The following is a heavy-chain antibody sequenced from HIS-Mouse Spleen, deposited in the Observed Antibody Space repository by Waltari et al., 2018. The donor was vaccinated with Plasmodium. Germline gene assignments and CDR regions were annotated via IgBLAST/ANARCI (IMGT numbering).Heavy chain of an antibody. V-gene: IGHV4-34*01. CDR1: GGSFSGYY. Sequence: QVQLQQWGAGLLKPSETLSLTCAVYGGSFSGYYWSCIRQPPGKGLEWSGEINHSGSTNYNPSLKSRFTISVDTSKNQFSLKLSSVTAADTAVYYCARGRRIVVVTAPRGLFDYWGQGTLVTVSS. CDR2: INHSGST. J-gene: IGHJ4*02. D-gene: IGHD2-21*02. CDR3: ARGRRIVVVTAPRGLFDY.